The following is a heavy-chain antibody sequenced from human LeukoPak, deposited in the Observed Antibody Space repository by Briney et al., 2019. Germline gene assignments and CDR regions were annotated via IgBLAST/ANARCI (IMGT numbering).Heavy chain of an antibody. J-gene: IGHJ4*02. Sequence: GGSLRLSCAASGFTFSNSDMNWVHQAPGKRLEWVSGVSWNGSRTHYADSVKGRFIISRDNSRNTLYLQTNSLRTEDTAVYYCARDGRFGGPDFDYWGQGTLVTVSS. CDR2: VSWNGSRT. CDR1: GFTFSNSD. V-gene: IGHV3-35*01. CDR3: ARDGRFGGPDFDY. D-gene: IGHD3-16*01.